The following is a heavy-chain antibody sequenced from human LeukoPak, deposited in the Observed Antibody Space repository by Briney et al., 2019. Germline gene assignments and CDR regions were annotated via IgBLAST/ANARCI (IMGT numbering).Heavy chain of an antibody. CDR2: INHSGST. J-gene: IGHJ4*02. CDR3: ARGTCYDSSGCCFDY. Sequence: SETLSLTCAVYGGSFSGYYWSWIRQPPGKGLEWIGEINHSGSTNYSPSLKSRVTISVDTSKNQFSLKLSSVTAADTAVYYCARGTCYDSSGCCFDYWGQGTLVTVSS. V-gene: IGHV4-34*01. D-gene: IGHD3-22*01. CDR1: GGSFSGYY.